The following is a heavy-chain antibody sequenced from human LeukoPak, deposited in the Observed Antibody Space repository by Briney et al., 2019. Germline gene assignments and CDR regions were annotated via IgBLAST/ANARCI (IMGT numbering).Heavy chain of an antibody. D-gene: IGHD3-22*01. J-gene: IGHJ3*02. V-gene: IGHV4-4*02. Sequence: PSGTLSLTCAVSGGSINSSNWWGWVRQPPGKGLGWIGEIYHSGSTNYNPSLKSRVNISVDKSKNQFSLKLSSVTAADTAVYFCARSGSVIVVVGAFNIWGQGTMVTVSS. CDR1: GGSINSSNW. CDR3: ARSGSVIVVVGAFNI. CDR2: IYHSGST.